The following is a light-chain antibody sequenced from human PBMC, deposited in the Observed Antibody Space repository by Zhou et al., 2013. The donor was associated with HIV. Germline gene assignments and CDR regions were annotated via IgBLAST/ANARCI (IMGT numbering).Light chain of an antibody. Sequence: DIQMTQSPSTLSASVGDRVTITCRASQSISSWLAWYQQKPGKAPNLLIYGASTLQSAIPSRFSGSGSGTEFTLTITSLQPDDFATYYCQQYISYPLTFGGGTKVEI. CDR1: QSISSW. CDR3: QQYISYPLT. J-gene: IGKJ4*01. V-gene: IGKV1-5*01. CDR2: GAS.